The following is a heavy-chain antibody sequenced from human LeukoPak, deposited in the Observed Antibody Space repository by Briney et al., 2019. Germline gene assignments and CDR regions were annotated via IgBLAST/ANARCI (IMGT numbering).Heavy chain of an antibody. CDR3: ARDHYYDSKAAFDI. CDR1: GFTFSSYE. D-gene: IGHD3-22*01. V-gene: IGHV3-48*03. J-gene: IGHJ3*02. Sequence: GGSLRLSCAASGFTFSSYEMNWVRQAPGKGLEWVSYISSSGSTIYYADSVKGRFTISRDNAKNSLYLQMNSLRAEDTAVYYCARDHYYDSKAAFDIWGQGTMVTV. CDR2: ISSSGSTI.